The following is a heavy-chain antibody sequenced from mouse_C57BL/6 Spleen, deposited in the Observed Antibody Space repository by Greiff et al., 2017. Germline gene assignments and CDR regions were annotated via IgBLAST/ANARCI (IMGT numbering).Heavy chain of an antibody. CDR3: ARETLYY. J-gene: IGHJ2*01. CDR2: IDPSDSYT. V-gene: IGHV1-50*01. CDR1: GYTFTSYW. D-gene: IGHD6-2*01. Sequence: QVQLQQPGAELVKPGASVKLSCKASGYTFTSYWMQWVKQRPGQGLEWIGEIDPSDSYTNYNQKFKGKATLTVDTSSSTAYMQLSSLTSEDSAVYYCARETLYYWGQGTTLTVSS.